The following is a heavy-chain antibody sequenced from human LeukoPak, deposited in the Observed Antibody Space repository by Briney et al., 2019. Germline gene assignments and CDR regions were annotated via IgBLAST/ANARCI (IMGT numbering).Heavy chain of an antibody. CDR2: IYSGGNT. D-gene: IGHD1-26*01. J-gene: IGHJ4*02. V-gene: IGHV3-66*01. CDR1: GFTVSSNY. Sequence: GSLRLSCAASGFTVSSNYMSWVRQAPGKRLEWVSVIYSGGNTYYADSVKGRFIISRDNSKSTLYLQMNSLRAEDTAVYYCAKDFTDGTDYWGQGTLVTVSS. CDR3: AKDFTDGTDY.